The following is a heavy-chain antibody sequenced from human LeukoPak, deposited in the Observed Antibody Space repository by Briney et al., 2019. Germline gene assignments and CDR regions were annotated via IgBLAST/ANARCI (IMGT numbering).Heavy chain of an antibody. CDR3: ARDVPPWELVSDYFDY. CDR1: GFTFSSYW. V-gene: IGHV3-7*01. D-gene: IGHD1-26*01. CDR2: IKQDGSEK. Sequence: PGGSLRLSCAASGFTFSSYWMSWVRQAPGKGLEWVANIKQDGSEKYYVDSVKGRFTISRDNAKNSLYLQMNSLRAEDTAVYYCARDVPPWELVSDYFDYWGQGTLVTVSS. J-gene: IGHJ4*02.